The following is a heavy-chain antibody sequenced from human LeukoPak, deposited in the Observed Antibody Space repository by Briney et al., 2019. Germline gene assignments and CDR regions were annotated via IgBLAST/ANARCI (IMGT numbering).Heavy chain of an antibody. D-gene: IGHD6-19*01. CDR1: GFTFSSYS. CDR3: ARPPSVAGDDY. V-gene: IGHV4-34*01. CDR2: INHSGST. Sequence: PGGSLRLSCAASGFTFSSYSMNWVRQAPGKGLEWIGEINHSGSTNYNPSLKSRVTISVDTSKNQFSLKLSSVTAADTAVYYCARPPSVAGDDYWGQGTLVTVSS. J-gene: IGHJ4*02.